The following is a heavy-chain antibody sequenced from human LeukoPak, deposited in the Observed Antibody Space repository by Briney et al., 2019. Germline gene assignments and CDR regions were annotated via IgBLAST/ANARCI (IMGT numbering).Heavy chain of an antibody. J-gene: IGHJ6*02. D-gene: IGHD4-17*01. V-gene: IGHV1-69*13. CDR1: GGTFSSYA. Sequence: SVKVSCKASGGTFSSYAISWVRQAPGQGLEWMGGIIPIFGTANYAQKFQGRVTITADESTSIAYMELSSLRSEDTAVYYCARPTTSFDYYGMDVWGQGTTVTVSS. CDR2: IIPIFGTA. CDR3: ARPTTSFDYYGMDV.